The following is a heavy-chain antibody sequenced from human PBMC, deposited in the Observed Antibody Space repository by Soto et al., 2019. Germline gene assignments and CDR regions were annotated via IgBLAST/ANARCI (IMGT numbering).Heavy chain of an antibody. D-gene: IGHD3-22*01. Sequence: SETLSLTCTVSGGSVSSGSYYWSWIRQPPGKGLEWIGYIYYSGSTNYNPSLKSRVTISVDTSKNQFSLKLSSVTAADTAVYYCARDMEGDSSGYYALYYWGQGTLVTVSS. CDR1: GGSVSSGSYY. CDR2: IYYSGST. CDR3: ARDMEGDSSGYYALYY. V-gene: IGHV4-61*01. J-gene: IGHJ4*02.